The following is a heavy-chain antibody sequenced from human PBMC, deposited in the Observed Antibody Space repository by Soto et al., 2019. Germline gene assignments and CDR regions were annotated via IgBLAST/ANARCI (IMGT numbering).Heavy chain of an antibody. Sequence: QVQLQESGPGLVNPSQTLSLFCSVSGASLRSGAFSWNWIRQVPGKGLEWIGHIYSSGTANYNPSLKNRVTISIDPSNSQFSLNMTSLTAADKATYYCARVYGDVVSQHFDVWGHGTVVTVSS. V-gene: IGHV4-31*03. CDR3: ARVYGDVVSQHFDV. D-gene: IGHD4-17*01. CDR2: IYSSGTA. CDR1: GASLRSGAFS. J-gene: IGHJ3*01.